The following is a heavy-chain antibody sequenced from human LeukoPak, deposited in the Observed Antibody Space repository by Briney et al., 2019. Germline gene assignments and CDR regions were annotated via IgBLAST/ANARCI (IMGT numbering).Heavy chain of an antibody. CDR1: GYTLTELS. D-gene: IGHD3-16*02. CDR2: FDPEDGET. Sequence: ASVKVSCKVSGYTLTELSMHWVRQAPGKGLEWMGGFDPEDGETIYAQKFQGRVTMTEDTSTDTAYMELSSLRSEDTAVYYCATAMITFGGVIVRWAFDIWGQGTMVTVSS. CDR3: ATAMITFGGVIVRWAFDI. V-gene: IGHV1-24*01. J-gene: IGHJ3*02.